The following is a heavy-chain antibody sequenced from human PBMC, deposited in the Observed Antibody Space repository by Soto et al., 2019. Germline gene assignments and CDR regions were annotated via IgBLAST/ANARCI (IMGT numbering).Heavy chain of an antibody. CDR1: GFVFSSYA. V-gene: IGHV3-48*01. Sequence: GGSLRLSCAASGFVFSSYAINWVRQAPGKGLEWVSYISGSGTTIYYADSVKGRFTISRDYAKSSLYLQMNSLRAEDTAMYYCASFSRMADGYYWGQGTLVTVSS. D-gene: IGHD3-22*01. CDR2: ISGSGTTI. CDR3: ASFSRMADGYY. J-gene: IGHJ4*02.